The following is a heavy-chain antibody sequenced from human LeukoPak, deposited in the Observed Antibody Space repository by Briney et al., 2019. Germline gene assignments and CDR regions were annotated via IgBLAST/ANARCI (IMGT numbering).Heavy chain of an antibody. V-gene: IGHV1-69*13. J-gene: IGHJ5*02. CDR3: ARDLTIAAAGTNWFDP. CDR1: GGTFSSYA. Sequence: SVTVSCKGSGGTFSSYAISWVRQAPAQGLEWMGRIIPTFGTANYAQKFQGRVTITADESTSTAYMELSSLRSEDTAVYYCARDLTIAAAGTNWFDPWGQGTLVTVSS. CDR2: IIPTFGTA. D-gene: IGHD6-13*01.